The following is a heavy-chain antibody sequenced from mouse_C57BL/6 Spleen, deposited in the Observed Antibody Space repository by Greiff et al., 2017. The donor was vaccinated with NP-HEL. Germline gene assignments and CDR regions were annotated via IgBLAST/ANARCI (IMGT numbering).Heavy chain of an antibody. Sequence: EVQLVESGGGLVKPGGSLKLSCAASGFTFSDYGMHWVRQAPEKGLEWVAYISRGSSTIYYADTVKGRFTISRDNAKNTMFLQMTSLRSEDTAMYYCARGDYDGYYFDYWGQGTTLTVSS. D-gene: IGHD2-4*01. CDR1: GFTFSDYG. CDR2: ISRGSSTI. V-gene: IGHV5-17*01. J-gene: IGHJ2*01. CDR3: ARGDYDGYYFDY.